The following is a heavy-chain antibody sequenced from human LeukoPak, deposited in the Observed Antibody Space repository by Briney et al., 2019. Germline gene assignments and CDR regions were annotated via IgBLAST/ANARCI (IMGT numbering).Heavy chain of an antibody. CDR2: INLEGTDK. CDR3: ARSGSYFSK. V-gene: IGHV3-7*01. J-gene: IGHJ4*02. CDR1: GFIFSSHW. D-gene: IGHD1-26*01. Sequence: GGSLRLSCAASGFIFSSHWMSWVRQAPGKGLERVANINLEGTDKNYVDSVKGRFTISRDNAKNLLYLQMSSLRADDTAMYYCARSGSYFSKWGQGTLVAVSS.